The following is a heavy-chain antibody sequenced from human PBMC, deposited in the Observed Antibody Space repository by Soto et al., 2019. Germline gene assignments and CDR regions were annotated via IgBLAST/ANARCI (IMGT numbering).Heavy chain of an antibody. CDR3: ARGDIVVVTAAYYYYYGMDV. CDR1: GGTFSSYA. Sequence: SVKVSCKASGGTFSSYAISWVRQAPGQGLEWMGGIIPIFGTANYAQKFQGRVTITADESTSTAYMELSSLRSEDTAVYYCARGDIVVVTAAYYYYYGMDVWGQGTTVTVSS. CDR2: IIPIFGTA. V-gene: IGHV1-69*13. D-gene: IGHD2-2*01. J-gene: IGHJ6*02.